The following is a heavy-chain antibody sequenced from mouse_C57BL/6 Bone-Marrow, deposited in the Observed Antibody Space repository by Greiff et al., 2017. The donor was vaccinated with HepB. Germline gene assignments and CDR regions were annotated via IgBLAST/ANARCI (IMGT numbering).Heavy chain of an antibody. CDR1: GFTFSSYG. D-gene: IGHD1-1*01. CDR3: ARRLLLYFDY. Sequence: EVQGVESGGDLVKPGGSLKLSCAASGFTFSSYGMSWVRQTPDKRLEWVATISSGGSYTYYPDSVKGRFTISRDNAKNTLYLQMSSLKSEDTAMYYCARRLLLYFDYWSQGTTLTVSS. CDR2: ISSGGSYT. V-gene: IGHV5-6*01. J-gene: IGHJ2*01.